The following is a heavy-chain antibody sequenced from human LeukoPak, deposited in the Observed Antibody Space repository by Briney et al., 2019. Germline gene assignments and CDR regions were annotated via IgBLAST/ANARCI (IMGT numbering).Heavy chain of an antibody. V-gene: IGHV3-49*04. CDR1: GFTFGDYA. CDR2: IRSKAYGGTT. J-gene: IGHJ4*02. Sequence: PGGSLRLSCTASGFTFGDYAMSWVRQAPGKGLEWVGFIRSKAYGGTTEYAASVKGRFTISRDDSKSIAYLQMNSLKTEDTAVYYCTSLNSGSYRVSGFEGYYFDYWGQGTLVTVSS. CDR3: TSLNSGSYRVSGFEGYYFDY. D-gene: IGHD1-26*01.